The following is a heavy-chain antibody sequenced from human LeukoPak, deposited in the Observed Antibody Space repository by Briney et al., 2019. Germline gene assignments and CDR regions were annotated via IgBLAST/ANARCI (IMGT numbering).Heavy chain of an antibody. CDR3: AKARGSYLTRPDY. J-gene: IGHJ4*02. CDR1: GFTFSSYA. CDR2: ISGSGGST. V-gene: IGHV3-23*01. D-gene: IGHD1-26*01. Sequence: GGSLRLSCAASGFTFSSYAMSWVRQAPGKGLEWVSAISGSGGSTYYAASVKGRFTISRDNSKNTLYLQMNSLRAEDTAVYYCAKARGSYLTRPDYWGQGTLVTVSS.